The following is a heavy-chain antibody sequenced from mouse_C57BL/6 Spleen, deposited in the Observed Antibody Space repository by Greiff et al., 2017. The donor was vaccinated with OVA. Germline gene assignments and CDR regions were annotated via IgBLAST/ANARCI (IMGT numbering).Heavy chain of an antibody. CDR2: INYDGSST. Sequence: EVMLVESEGGLVQPGSSMKLSCTASGFTFSDYYMAWVRQVPEKGLEWVANINYDGSSTYYLDSLKSRFIISRDNAKNILYLQMSSLKSEDTATYYCARDGDWDGFAYWGQGTLVTVSA. D-gene: IGHD4-1*01. CDR3: ARDGDWDGFAY. V-gene: IGHV5-16*01. J-gene: IGHJ3*01. CDR1: GFTFSDYY.